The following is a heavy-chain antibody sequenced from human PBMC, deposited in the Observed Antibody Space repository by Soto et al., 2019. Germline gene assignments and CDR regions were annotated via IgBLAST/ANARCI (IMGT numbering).Heavy chain of an antibody. V-gene: IGHV3-30*03. J-gene: IGHJ4*02. CDR2: ISYVGNNK. D-gene: IGHD3-16*01. CDR1: GFTFSDYG. Sequence: QAGGSLRLSCAASGFTFSDYGMHWVRQAPGKGLEWVAVISYVGNNKYYANSVKGRFTISRDNSKNSLELQMNSLRADDTALYYCARESFSASPNFFDYWGRGTQVTVSS. CDR3: ARESFSASPNFFDY.